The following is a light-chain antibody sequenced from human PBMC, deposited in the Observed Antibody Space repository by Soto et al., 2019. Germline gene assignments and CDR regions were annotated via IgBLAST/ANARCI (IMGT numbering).Light chain of an antibody. CDR2: DDS. CDR1: GIGSKS. Sequence: SYELTQPPSVSAAPGRTASINCGANGIGSKSVHWYQQKPGQAPVVVISDDSDRPSGIPERFSASNSGNTATLTISRVEAGDEADYYFQVWNSRTDHVVFGGGTKLTVL. V-gene: IGLV3-21*02. CDR3: QVWNSRTDHVV. J-gene: IGLJ2*01.